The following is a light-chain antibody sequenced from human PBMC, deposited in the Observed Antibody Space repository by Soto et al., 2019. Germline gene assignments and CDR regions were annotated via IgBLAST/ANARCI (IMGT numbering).Light chain of an antibody. V-gene: IGKV1-5*03. J-gene: IGKJ1*01. CDR2: KAS. CDR1: QSISTW. Sequence: DIPMTQSPSTLSASVGDRVTITWRASQSISTWLAWYQQEPGKAPKLLIHKASSLQSGVPSRFSGSGSGTDFTLTISSLHPDDFATYYCQQYNSYSPTFGQGTKVDIK. CDR3: QQYNSYSPT.